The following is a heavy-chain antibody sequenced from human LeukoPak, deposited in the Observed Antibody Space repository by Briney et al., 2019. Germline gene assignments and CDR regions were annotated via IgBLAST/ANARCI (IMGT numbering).Heavy chain of an antibody. D-gene: IGHD1-26*01. V-gene: IGHV3-21*01. CDR1: GFTFSSYS. CDR2: ISSSSSYI. Sequence: PGGSLRLSCAASGFTFSSYSMNWVRQAPGKGLEWVSSISSSSSYIYYADSVKGRFTISRDNAKNSLYLQMNSLRAEDTAVYYCARDNSRELGDAFDIWGQGTMVTVSS. CDR3: ARDNSRELGDAFDI. J-gene: IGHJ3*02.